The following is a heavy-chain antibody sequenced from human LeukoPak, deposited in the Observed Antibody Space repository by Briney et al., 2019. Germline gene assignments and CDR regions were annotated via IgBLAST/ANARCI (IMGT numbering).Heavy chain of an antibody. CDR1: GYTFTGYY. CDR2: INPNSGGT. J-gene: IGHJ4*02. Sequence: ASVKVSCKASGYTFTGYYMHWVRQAPGQGLEWMGWINPNSGGTNYAQKFQGWVTMTRDTSISTAYMELSRLRSDDTAVYYCARVNGANCGGDCYLDYWGQGTPVTVSS. CDR3: ARVNGANCGGDCYLDY. V-gene: IGHV1-2*04. D-gene: IGHD2-21*02.